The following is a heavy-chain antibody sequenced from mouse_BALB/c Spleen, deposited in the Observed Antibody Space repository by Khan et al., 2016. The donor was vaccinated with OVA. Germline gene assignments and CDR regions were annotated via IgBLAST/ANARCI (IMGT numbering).Heavy chain of an antibody. CDR1: GHAFSNYW. D-gene: IGHD2-3*01. CDR3: EREGYDGYYRAWFAY. Sequence: QVQLKQSGAELVRPGSSVKISCKATGHAFSNYWMNWVKQRPGQGLEWIGQIYPGDGNTHYNGNLKGKATLTVDKSSSTAYMQLSSLTSEDSAVYFCEREGYDGYYRAWFAYWGQGTLVTVS. CDR2: IYPGDGNT. V-gene: IGHV1-80*01. J-gene: IGHJ3*01.